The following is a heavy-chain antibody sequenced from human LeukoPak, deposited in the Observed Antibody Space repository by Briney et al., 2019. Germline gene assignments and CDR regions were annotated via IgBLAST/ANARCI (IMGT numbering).Heavy chain of an antibody. CDR2: IWYDGSNK. CDR1: GFTFSSYG. CDR3: ARGNILTGYEY. J-gene: IGHJ4*02. Sequence: GGSLRLSCAASGFTFSSYGMHWVRQAPGKGLEWVAVIWYDGSNKYYADSVKGRFTISRDNSKNTLYLQMNSLRAGDTALYYCARGNILTGYEYWGQGTLVTVSS. V-gene: IGHV3-33*01. D-gene: IGHD3-9*01.